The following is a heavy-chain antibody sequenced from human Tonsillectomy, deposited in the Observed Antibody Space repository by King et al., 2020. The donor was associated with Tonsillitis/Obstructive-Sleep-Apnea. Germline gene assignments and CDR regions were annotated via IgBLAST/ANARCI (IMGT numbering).Heavy chain of an antibody. CDR2: ISYDGSNK. D-gene: IGHD3-16*02. V-gene: IGHV3-30*04. Sequence: VQLVESGGGVVQPGRSLRLSCAASGFTFSSYAMHWVRQAPGKGLEWVALISYDGSNKYYADSVKGRFTISRDNSKNTLYLQMNSLNAEDTAVYYCARDYYDYVWGSYRSDAFDIWGQGTMVTVSS. CDR1: GFTFSSYA. CDR3: ARDYYDYVWGSYRSDAFDI. J-gene: IGHJ3*02.